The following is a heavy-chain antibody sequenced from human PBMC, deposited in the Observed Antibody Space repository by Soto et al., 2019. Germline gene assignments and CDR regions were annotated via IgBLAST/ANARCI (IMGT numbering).Heavy chain of an antibody. CDR2: INHSGYT. D-gene: IGHD3-10*01. V-gene: IGHV4-34*02. CDR1: GGSFSANY. CDR3: ATGGLFSS. Sequence: QVRLQQWGAGLLKPSQTLSLTCGISGGSFSANYWSCFRQAPGKGPEWLGEINHSGYTDYNPSLQSRVTISADTSKNQFSLNLSSVTAAYTAVYYCATGGLFSSWGQGTLVTVSS. J-gene: IGHJ5*02.